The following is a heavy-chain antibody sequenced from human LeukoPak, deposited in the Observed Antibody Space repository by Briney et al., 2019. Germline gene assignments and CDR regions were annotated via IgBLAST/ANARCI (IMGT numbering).Heavy chain of an antibody. Sequence: GGSLRLSCAAAGFSVRTNYMSWVRQAPGKGLEWVSVFYSGGTTRYADSVQDRFTISRDISKNSLFLDMNNPTAEDTAAYYCVTAVPHTNYYDSSGYYGDAFDVWGLGTTVTVAS. D-gene: IGHD3-22*01. V-gene: IGHV3-53*01. CDR2: FYSGGTT. CDR1: GFSVRTNY. CDR3: VTAVPHTNYYDSSGYYGDAFDV. J-gene: IGHJ3*01.